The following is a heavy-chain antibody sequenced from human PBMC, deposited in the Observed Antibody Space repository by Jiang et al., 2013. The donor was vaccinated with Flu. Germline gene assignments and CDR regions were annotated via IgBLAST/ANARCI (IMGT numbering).Heavy chain of an antibody. J-gene: IGHJ5*02. Sequence: LLKPSETLSLTCAVYGGSFSGYYWSWIRQPPGKGLEWIGEINHSGSTNYNPSLKSRVTISVDTSKNQFSLKLSSVTAADTAVYYCARDTGYCSSTSCYKNWFDPWGQGTLVTVSS. V-gene: IGHV4-34*01. CDR2: INHSGST. D-gene: IGHD2-2*02. CDR1: GGSFSGYY. CDR3: ARDTGYCSSTSCYKNWFDP.